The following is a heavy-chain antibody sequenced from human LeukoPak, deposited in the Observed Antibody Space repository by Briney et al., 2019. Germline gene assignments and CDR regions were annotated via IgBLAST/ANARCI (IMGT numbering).Heavy chain of an antibody. CDR2: ISSSSSYI. J-gene: IGHJ4*02. Sequence: GGSLRLSCAASGFIFSSYSMNWVGQASGKGLEGVSSISSSSSYIYFADSLKGRFTISRDNAKNALYLQMNHLRAEDTAIYYCARETFCTSTTCPIGDHVDYWGQGTLVTVSS. CDR1: GFIFSSYS. D-gene: IGHD2-2*01. CDR3: ARETFCTSTTCPIGDHVDY. V-gene: IGHV3-21*01.